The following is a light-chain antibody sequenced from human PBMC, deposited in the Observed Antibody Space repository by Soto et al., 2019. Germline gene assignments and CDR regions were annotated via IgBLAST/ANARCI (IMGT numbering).Light chain of an antibody. Sequence: EIVLTQSPATLSLSPGERATLSCRASQSVSSYLAWYQQKPGQATRLLIYDASNRATGIPARFSGSGSGTDFTLTISSLEPVDFAVYYCQQRSHWPPYTFGQGTKLEIK. J-gene: IGKJ2*01. V-gene: IGKV3-11*01. CDR1: QSVSSY. CDR3: QQRSHWPPYT. CDR2: DAS.